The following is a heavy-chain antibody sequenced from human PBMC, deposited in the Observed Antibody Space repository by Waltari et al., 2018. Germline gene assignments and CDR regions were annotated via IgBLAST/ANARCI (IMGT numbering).Heavy chain of an antibody. Sequence: QVQLVQSGAEVKKPGSSVKVSCKASGGPFSSYAISWVRQAPGQGLEWMGGIIPTFGTANYAQKCQGRVTITADESTSTAYMELSSLRSEDTAVYYCAGGLRYCSSTSCFKSWFDPWGQGTLVTVSS. V-gene: IGHV1-69*12. J-gene: IGHJ5*02. CDR3: AGGLRYCSSTSCFKSWFDP. D-gene: IGHD2-2*01. CDR1: GGPFSSYA. CDR2: IIPTFGTA.